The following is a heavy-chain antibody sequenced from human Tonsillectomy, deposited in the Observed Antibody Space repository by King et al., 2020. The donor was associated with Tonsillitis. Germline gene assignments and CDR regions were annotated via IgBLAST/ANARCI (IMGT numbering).Heavy chain of an antibody. J-gene: IGHJ4*02. V-gene: IGHV3-30*18. D-gene: IGHD3-16*01. CDR3: AKYRETYDYVWGSPLDY. CDR1: GFTFSSYG. Sequence: VQLVESGGGVVQPGRSLRLSCAASGFTFSSYGMHWVRQAPGKGLEWVAVISYDGSNKYYADSVKGRFTISRDNDENKLYLQMNSLRAEDTAVYYCAKYRETYDYVWGSPLDYGGEGTLDSVS. CDR2: ISYDGSNK.